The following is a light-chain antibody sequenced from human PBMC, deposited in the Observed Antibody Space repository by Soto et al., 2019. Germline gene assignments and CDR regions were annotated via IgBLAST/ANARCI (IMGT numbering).Light chain of an antibody. V-gene: IGKV3-15*01. CDR1: QSVNSN. CDR2: DAS. Sequence: EIVMTQSPATPSVSPGERATLSCRASQSVNSNLAWYQQKPGQAPRLLIYDASTRATGIPARFSGSGSGTEFTLTISSLQSEDFAVYYCLQYNNWPARTFGQGTKVDIK. CDR3: LQYNNWPART. J-gene: IGKJ1*01.